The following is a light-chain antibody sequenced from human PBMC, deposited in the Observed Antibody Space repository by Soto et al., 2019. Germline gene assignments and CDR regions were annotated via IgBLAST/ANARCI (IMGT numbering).Light chain of an antibody. CDR1: QSVTSNY. Sequence: EIVLTQSPGTLSLSPGERATLSCRASQSVTSNYLAWYQRKPGQAPRLLIYDASSRATGIPDRFSGSGSGTDFTLTINTLEPADFAVFHCQQYDSSPITFGQGTRLEIK. J-gene: IGKJ5*01. CDR2: DAS. V-gene: IGKV3-20*01. CDR3: QQYDSSPIT.